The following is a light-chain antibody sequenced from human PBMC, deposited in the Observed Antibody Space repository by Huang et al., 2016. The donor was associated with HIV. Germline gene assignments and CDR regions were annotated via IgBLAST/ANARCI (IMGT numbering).Light chain of an antibody. CDR3: QQYGNTIT. CDR1: QTISSSY. CDR2: GAS. V-gene: IGKV3-20*01. J-gene: IGKJ5*01. Sequence: EIVLTQSPGTLSLSPGERATHSCRASQTISSSYLAWYQQKLGQAPRLLISGASSRATGVPDRFSGSGSGTDFILTISRLDPEDFAVYYCQQYGNTITFGQGTRLEIK.